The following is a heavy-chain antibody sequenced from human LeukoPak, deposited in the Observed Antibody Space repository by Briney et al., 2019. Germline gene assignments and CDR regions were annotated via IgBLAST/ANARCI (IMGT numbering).Heavy chain of an antibody. CDR1: GFTFSNSA. V-gene: IGHV3-64*02. Sequence: SGGSLRLSCAASGFTFSNSAMYWVRQAPGKGLEFVSVISTNGDRTYYADSVKGRFTISRDNSKNTLYLQMGSLRADDMAVYYCAREVAISSSGWYDTFDYWGQGALVTISS. D-gene: IGHD6-19*01. CDR2: ISTNGDRT. CDR3: AREVAISSSGWYDTFDY. J-gene: IGHJ4*02.